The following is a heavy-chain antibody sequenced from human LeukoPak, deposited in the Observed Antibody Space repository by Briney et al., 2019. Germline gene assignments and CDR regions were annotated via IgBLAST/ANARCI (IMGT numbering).Heavy chain of an antibody. J-gene: IGHJ5*02. CDR3: AKHEGCSTTSCTGDWFDP. CDR2: VYYSGTA. D-gene: IGHD2-2*01. V-gene: IGHV4-39*01. CDR1: GGSISGSTYY. Sequence: SETLSLTCTVSGGSISGSTYYWGWIRQPPGKGLECIGSVYYSGTAYYNPSCKSRGTISVDTSKNQFSLKLSSVTAADTAVYYCAKHEGCSTTSCTGDWFDPWGQGILVTVSS.